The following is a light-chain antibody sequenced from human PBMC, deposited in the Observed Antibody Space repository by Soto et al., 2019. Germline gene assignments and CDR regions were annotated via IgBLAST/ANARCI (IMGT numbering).Light chain of an antibody. J-gene: IGKJ1*01. V-gene: IGKV3-20*01. CDR3: QQYRSSAQT. CDR1: QSVSNF. CDR2: DAS. Sequence: EIVLTQSPATLSLSPGERATLTCRASQSVSNFLAWYQHKPGQAPRLLIYDASIRAAGVPDRFSGSGSGTDFALTISSLEPEDFAVYYCQQYRSSAQTFGEGTKVEIK.